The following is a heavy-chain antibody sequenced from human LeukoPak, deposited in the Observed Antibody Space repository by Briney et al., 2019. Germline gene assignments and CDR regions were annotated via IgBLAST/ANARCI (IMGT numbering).Heavy chain of an antibody. CDR1: GGTFSSYA. CDR3: ARGRGYCSGGSCYSVFDY. V-gene: IGHV1-69*05. CDR2: IIPIFGTA. J-gene: IGHJ4*02. Sequence: ASVKVSCKASGGTFSSYAISWVRQAPGQGLEWMGRIIPIFGTANYAQKFQGRVTITTDESTSTAHMELSSLRSEDTAVYYCARGRGYCSGGSCYSVFDYWGQGTLVTVSS. D-gene: IGHD2-15*01.